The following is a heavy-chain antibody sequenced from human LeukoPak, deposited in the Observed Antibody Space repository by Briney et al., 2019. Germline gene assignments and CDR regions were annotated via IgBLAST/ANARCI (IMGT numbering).Heavy chain of an antibody. CDR3: ARHGMVSWFDP. J-gene: IGHJ5*02. CDR1: GGSISSYY. V-gene: IGHV4-4*09. Sequence: SETLSLTCTVSGGSISSYYWSWLRQPPGKGLEWIGYIYTSGSTNYNPSLKSRVTISVDTSKNQFSLKLSSVTAAGTAVYYCARHGMVSWFDPWGQGTLVTVSS. D-gene: IGHD3-10*01. CDR2: IYTSGST.